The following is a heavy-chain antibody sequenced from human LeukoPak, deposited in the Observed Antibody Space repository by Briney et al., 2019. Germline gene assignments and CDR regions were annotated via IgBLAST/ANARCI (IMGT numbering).Heavy chain of an antibody. V-gene: IGHV4-59*01. CDR1: GGSISSSY. D-gene: IGHD3-9*01. CDR3: ARDLNFDTNWFDP. Sequence: SATLSLTCTVTGGSISSSYCSWIRQPPGKGLEWIGYIYYSESTNYKPPLKSRVTISVDTSKNQFSLKLSSVTAADSAVYYCARDLNFDTNWFDPWGQGTLVTVSS. J-gene: IGHJ5*02. CDR2: IYYSEST.